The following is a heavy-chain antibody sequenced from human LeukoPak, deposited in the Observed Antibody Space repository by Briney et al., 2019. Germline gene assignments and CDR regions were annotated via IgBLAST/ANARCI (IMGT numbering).Heavy chain of an antibody. V-gene: IGHV3-30-3*01. CDR1: GFTFSSYA. CDR2: VSYDGSNK. D-gene: IGHD1-7*01. Sequence: GGSLRLSCAASGFTFSSYAMHWVRQAPGKGLEWVAVVSYDGSNKYYADSVKGRFTISRDNSKNTLYLQMNSLRAEDTAVYYCARDPGITGTTDAFDIWGQGTMVTVSS. J-gene: IGHJ3*02. CDR3: ARDPGITGTTDAFDI.